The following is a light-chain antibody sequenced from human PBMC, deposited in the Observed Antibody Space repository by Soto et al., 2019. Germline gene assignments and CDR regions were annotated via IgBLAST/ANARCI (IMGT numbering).Light chain of an antibody. Sequence: DIQMTQSPSTLSASVGDGVTITFRASQSINRWLAWYQQKPGKAPKLLIFDASSLESGVPSRFSGSGSGTEFTLTISSLQPDDFATYYCQQYNTYWTFGQGTKVDI. V-gene: IGKV1-5*01. J-gene: IGKJ1*01. CDR1: QSINRW. CDR3: QQYNTYWT. CDR2: DAS.